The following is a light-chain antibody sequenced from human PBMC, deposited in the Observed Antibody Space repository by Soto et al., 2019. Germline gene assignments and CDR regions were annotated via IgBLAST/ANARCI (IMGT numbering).Light chain of an antibody. CDR2: GAY. CDR3: KQYGSSPNT. J-gene: IGKJ5*01. V-gene: IGKV3-20*01. Sequence: IDSTHSPGTLSLPPGEGATLSCRASQSVTSSYLAWYQQKPGQAHRLLIYGAYSRATGIQDRFSGSGSGTGFTLTIKRLEPEDFAVYYCKQYGSSPNTFGQGTRLEIK. CDR1: QSVTSSY.